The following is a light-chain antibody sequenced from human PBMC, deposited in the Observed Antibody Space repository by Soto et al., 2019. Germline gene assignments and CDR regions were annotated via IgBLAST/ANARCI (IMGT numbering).Light chain of an antibody. Sequence: QSALTQPASVSGSPGQSITISCTGTSSDVGDYNYDSWYQQHPGKAPKLMIYEVSHRLSGVSNRFAGSKSGYTASLTICGLQDEDEADYYCSSDISNSIVVFGGGTKLTVL. CDR2: EVS. CDR3: SSDISNSIVV. V-gene: IGLV2-14*01. CDR1: SSDVGDYNY. J-gene: IGLJ2*01.